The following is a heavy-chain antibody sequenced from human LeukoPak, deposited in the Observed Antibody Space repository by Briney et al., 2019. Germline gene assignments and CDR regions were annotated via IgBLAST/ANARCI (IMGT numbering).Heavy chain of an antibody. J-gene: IGHJ4*02. CDR1: GGSFSSSTYY. CDR3: ARSYYFDSSGCSEFDY. D-gene: IGHD3-22*01. V-gene: IGHV4-39*07. Sequence: SSETLSLACTVSGGSFSSSTYYWRWIRQPPGKGLEWIGSIYYSGRTYYTPSLRSRVTISVDKSKIQFSLKLSSVTAAHTAVYYSARSYYFDSSGCSEFDYWGQGTLVTVSS. CDR2: IYYSGRT.